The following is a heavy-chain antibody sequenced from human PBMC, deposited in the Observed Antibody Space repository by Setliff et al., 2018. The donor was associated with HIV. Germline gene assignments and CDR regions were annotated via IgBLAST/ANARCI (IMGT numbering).Heavy chain of an antibody. CDR1: GYTFTSYG. D-gene: IGHD6-13*01. CDR2: ISAYNGNT. V-gene: IGHV1-18*01. CDR3: ARGYSAAGTPYYYGMDV. J-gene: IGHJ6*02. Sequence: ASVKVSCKASGYTFTSYGISWVRQAPGQGLEWMGWISAYNGNTNYAQKLQGRVTMTTDTSTSTAHMELRSLRSDDTAVYYCARGYSAAGTPYYYGMDVWGQGTTVTVSS.